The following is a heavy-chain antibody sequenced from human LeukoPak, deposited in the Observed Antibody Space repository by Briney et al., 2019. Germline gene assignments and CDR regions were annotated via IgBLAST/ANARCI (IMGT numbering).Heavy chain of an antibody. CDR2: IYSDGRT. D-gene: IGHD3-22*01. CDR3: ARAPGGTQASSGYFDY. CDR1: GFIFSRYW. V-gene: IGHV3-53*01. J-gene: IGHJ4*02. Sequence: PGGSLRLSCEASGFIFSRYWMHWVRQAPGKGLEWVSVIYSDGRTYYADSVKGRFTISRDNSKNTLYLQMNSLRAEDTAVYYCARAPGGTQASSGYFDYWGQGTLVTVSS.